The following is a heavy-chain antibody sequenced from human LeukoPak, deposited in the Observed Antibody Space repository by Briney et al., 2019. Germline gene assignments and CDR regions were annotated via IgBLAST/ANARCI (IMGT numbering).Heavy chain of an antibody. CDR3: AKLGIGYSSGWYEYYFDY. D-gene: IGHD6-19*01. J-gene: IGHJ4*02. Sequence: GGSLRLSCAASGFTFSSYAMSWVRQAPGKGLEWVSAISGSGGSTYYADSVKGRFTISRDNSKNTLYLQMNSLRAEDTAVYYCAKLGIGYSSGWYEYYFDYWGQGTLVTVSS. CDR1: GFTFSSYA. CDR2: ISGSGGST. V-gene: IGHV3-23*01.